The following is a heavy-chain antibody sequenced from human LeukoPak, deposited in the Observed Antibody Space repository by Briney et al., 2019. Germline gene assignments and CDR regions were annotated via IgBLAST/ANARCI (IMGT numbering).Heavy chain of an antibody. V-gene: IGHV1-18*01. CDR2: ISAYSGNT. D-gene: IGHD2-15*01. Sequence: ASVRVSCKASGYTFTNYAISWVRQAPGQGLEWRGWISAYSGNTNYAQKLQGRVTMTTDTSTSTAYMELRSLRSDDTAVYYCARDVGEGYCSGSSCSDYWGQGTLVTVSS. CDR1: GYTFTNYA. J-gene: IGHJ4*02. CDR3: ARDVGEGYCSGSSCSDY.